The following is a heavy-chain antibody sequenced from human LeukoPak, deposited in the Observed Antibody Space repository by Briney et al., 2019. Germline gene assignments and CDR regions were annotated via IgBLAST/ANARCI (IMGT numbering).Heavy chain of an antibody. CDR1: GFTFSGAW. J-gene: IGHJ1*01. D-gene: IGHD3-10*01. Sequence: PGGSLRHSCAASGFTFSGAWLHWVRQAPGKGLVWVSRINNDGTTTKYADSVKGRFTTSRDNAKNTLYLQMNSLRAEDTAVYYCARVSGPGMNEYFHLWGQGTLVTVSS. CDR3: ARVSGPGMNEYFHL. V-gene: IGHV3-74*01. CDR2: INNDGTTT.